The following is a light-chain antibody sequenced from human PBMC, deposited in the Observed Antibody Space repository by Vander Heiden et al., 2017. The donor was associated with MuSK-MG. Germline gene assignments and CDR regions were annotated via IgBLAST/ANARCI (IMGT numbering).Light chain of an antibody. V-gene: IGLV2-14*01. Sequence: QSALTQPASVSGSPGQSITTSCTGTSSDVGGYNYVSWYQQHPGKAPKLIIYEVTNRPSGVSNRFSGSKSANTASLTISGLQAEDEAAYYCSSYTSSNTLVFGTGTKVTVL. CDR1: SSDVGGYNY. CDR2: EVT. CDR3: SSYTSSNTLV. J-gene: IGLJ1*01.